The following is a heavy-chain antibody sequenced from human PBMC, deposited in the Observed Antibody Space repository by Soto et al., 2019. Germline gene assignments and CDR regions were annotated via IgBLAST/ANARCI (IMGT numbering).Heavy chain of an antibody. Sequence: GSLRLSCAASGFTFNMYAMSWVRQAPGKGLEWVAVTSFDGSDEYNADSVKGRFTISRDNSKNTLYLQMSSLRPEDTGVYFCARAVGMTTVNLDYWGQGTLVTVSS. CDR2: TSFDGSDE. V-gene: IGHV3-30*04. CDR3: ARAVGMTTVNLDY. J-gene: IGHJ4*02. D-gene: IGHD1-26*01. CDR1: GFTFNMYA.